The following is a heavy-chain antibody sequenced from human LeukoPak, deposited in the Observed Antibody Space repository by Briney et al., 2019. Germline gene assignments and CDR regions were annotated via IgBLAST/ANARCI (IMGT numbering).Heavy chain of an antibody. CDR1: GLTFSSYA. CDR3: AKGEYNWSRFDY. Sequence: GGSLRLSCAASGLTFSSYAMSWVRQAPGKGLEWVPAISGSGGSTYYADSVKGRFTISRDNSKNTLYLQMNSLRAEDTAVYYCAKGEYNWSRFDYWGQRTLVTVSS. D-gene: IGHD1-20*01. V-gene: IGHV3-23*01. J-gene: IGHJ4*02. CDR2: ISGSGGST.